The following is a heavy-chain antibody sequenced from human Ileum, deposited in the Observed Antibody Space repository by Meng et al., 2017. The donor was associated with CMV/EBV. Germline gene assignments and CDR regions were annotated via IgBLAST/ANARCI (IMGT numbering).Heavy chain of an antibody. V-gene: IGHV3-33*01. Sequence: CGVASGLTFSRYGMHWVRQAPGEGLEWVAVIWSDGSKKYYADSVKGRFTISRDNSKNTLYLQMSSLRADDTALYYCATDSGGSPFDYWGQGTLVTVSS. CDR1: GLTFSRYG. CDR3: ATDSGGSPFDY. J-gene: IGHJ4*02. D-gene: IGHD4-17*01. CDR2: IWSDGSKK.